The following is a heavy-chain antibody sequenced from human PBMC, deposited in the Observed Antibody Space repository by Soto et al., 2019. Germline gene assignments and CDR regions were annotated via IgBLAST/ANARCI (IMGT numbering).Heavy chain of an antibody. Sequence: SETLSLTCTVSGGSISSGGYYWSWIRQHPGKGLEWVGYIYYSGSTYYNPSLKSRVTISVDTSKNQFSLKLSSVTAADTAVYYCARAPAVVPAAEMINWFDPWGQGTLVTVSS. V-gene: IGHV4-31*03. J-gene: IGHJ5*02. D-gene: IGHD2-2*01. CDR2: IYYSGST. CDR3: ARAPAVVPAAEMINWFDP. CDR1: GGSISSGGYY.